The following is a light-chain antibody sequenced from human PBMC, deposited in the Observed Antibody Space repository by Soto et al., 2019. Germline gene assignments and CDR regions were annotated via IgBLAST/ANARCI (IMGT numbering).Light chain of an antibody. CDR2: KTS. Sequence: EVVMTQSPATVSVSPGERTSLSCRASQSVGTNLGWYQQKPGQAPRLLISKTSTRATGVPARFSGSGSGTEFILPISSLQAEDIAVYYCQQYANWPLTFGGGTKVDIK. J-gene: IGKJ4*01. CDR3: QQYANWPLT. V-gene: IGKV3-15*01. CDR1: QSVGTN.